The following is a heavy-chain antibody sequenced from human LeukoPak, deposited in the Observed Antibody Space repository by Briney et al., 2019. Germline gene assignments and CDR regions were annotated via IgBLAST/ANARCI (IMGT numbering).Heavy chain of an antibody. Sequence: ASVKVSCMVSGYTLTELSMHWVRQAPGKGLEWMGGFDPEDGETIYAQKFQGRVTMTEDTSTDTAYMELSSLRSEDTAVYYCATPQWGYSSSWANWGQGTLVTVSS. CDR2: FDPEDGET. CDR1: GYTLTELS. CDR3: ATPQWGYSSSWAN. D-gene: IGHD6-13*01. V-gene: IGHV1-24*01. J-gene: IGHJ4*02.